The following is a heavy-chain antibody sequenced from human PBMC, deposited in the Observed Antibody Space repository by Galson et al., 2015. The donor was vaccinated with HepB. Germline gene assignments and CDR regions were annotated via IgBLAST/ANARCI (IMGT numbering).Heavy chain of an antibody. CDR3: AKVATTPVWAFDI. Sequence: SLRLSCAVSGLTVSSHYMTWVRQAPGKGLEWVSVLNSDGSTYYADSVKGRFTISRHNSWSTLYLQMNSLTTEDTAVYYCAKVATTPVWAFDIWGQGTMVTVSS. CDR1: GLTVSSHY. J-gene: IGHJ3*02. V-gene: IGHV3-53*04. CDR2: LNSDGST. D-gene: IGHD5-12*01.